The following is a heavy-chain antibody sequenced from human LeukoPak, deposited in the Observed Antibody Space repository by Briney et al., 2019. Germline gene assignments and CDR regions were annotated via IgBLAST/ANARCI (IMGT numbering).Heavy chain of an antibody. Sequence: GGSLRLSCAASGFTFSSYAMSWVRQAPGKGLEWVSAIRGSGGSTYYADSVKGRFTISRDNSKNTLYLQMNSLRAEDKAVYYCAKRRGLELLYYYYMDVWGKGTTVTVSS. V-gene: IGHV3-23*01. CDR2: IRGSGGST. D-gene: IGHD1-7*01. CDR1: GFTFSSYA. CDR3: AKRRGLELLYYYYMDV. J-gene: IGHJ6*03.